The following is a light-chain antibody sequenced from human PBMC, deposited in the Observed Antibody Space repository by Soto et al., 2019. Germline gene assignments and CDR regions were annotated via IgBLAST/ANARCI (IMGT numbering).Light chain of an antibody. Sequence: IRLTNSASTLSGSVGDRVTITCRARQPLXSWLAWYQQKPGKAPKFLXDTAATLTSGGPSRLSGSGSGTEFTLTISSLQPEDFATYYCQHYKSDSEAFGQGTKVDIK. CDR1: QPLXSW. J-gene: IGKJ1*01. CDR2: TAA. CDR3: QHYKSDSEA. V-gene: IGKV1-5*03.